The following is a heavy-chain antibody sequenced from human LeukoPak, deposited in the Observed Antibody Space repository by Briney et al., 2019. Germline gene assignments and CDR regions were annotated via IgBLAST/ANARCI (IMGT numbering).Heavy chain of an antibody. CDR1: GFTFNNYG. CDR3: ARVRWGGLYYFDY. V-gene: IGHV3-30*02. CDR2: IRYDGSNT. Sequence: GGSLRLSCAASGFTFNNYGMHWVRQAPGKGLEWVAFIRYDGSNTYYADSVKGRFTISRDNSKNTLYLHMNRLRAEDTAVYYCARVRWGGLYYFDYWGQGTLVTVSS. J-gene: IGHJ4*02. D-gene: IGHD3-16*01.